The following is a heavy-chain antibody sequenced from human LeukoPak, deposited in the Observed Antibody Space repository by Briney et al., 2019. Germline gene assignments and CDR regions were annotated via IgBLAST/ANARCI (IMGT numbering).Heavy chain of an antibody. CDR2: ISSDGSNK. CDR1: GFTFSSYG. J-gene: IGHJ4*02. Sequence: GGSLRLSCAASGFTFSSYGMRWVRQAPGKGLEWVAAISSDGSNKYYADSVKGRFTISRDNSKNTLYLQMNSLRAEDTAVYYCAKGEAYGSGSPAGHFDYWGQGALVTVSS. CDR3: AKGEAYGSGSPAGHFDY. V-gene: IGHV3-30*18. D-gene: IGHD3-10*01.